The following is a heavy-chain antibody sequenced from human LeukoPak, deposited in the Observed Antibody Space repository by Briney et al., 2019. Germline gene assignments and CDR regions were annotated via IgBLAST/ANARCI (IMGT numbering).Heavy chain of an antibody. CDR3: ARANARDAFDI. CDR2: IIPILGIA. V-gene: IGHV1-69*04. Sequence: GSSVKVSCRASGGIFSSYAISWVRQAPGQGLEWMGRIIPILGIANYAQKFQGRVTITADKSTSTAYMELSSLRSEDTAVYYCARANARDAFDIWGQGTMVTVSS. CDR1: GGIFSSYA. J-gene: IGHJ3*02.